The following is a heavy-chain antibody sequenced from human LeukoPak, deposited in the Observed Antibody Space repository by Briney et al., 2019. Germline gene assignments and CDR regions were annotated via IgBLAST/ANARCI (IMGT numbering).Heavy chain of an antibody. CDR3: ARDPPAVTTNTYA. J-gene: IGHJ5*02. V-gene: IGHV3-23*01. Sequence: QSGGSLRLSCAASGFTFSSYSMNWVRQAPGKGLEWVSGIGSNSVPTVYADSVKGRFTISRDNSKSMLYLQMDSLRVEDTAVYYCARDPPAVTTNTYAWGQGTLVTVSS. CDR1: GFTFSSYS. D-gene: IGHD1-1*01. CDR2: IGSNSVPT.